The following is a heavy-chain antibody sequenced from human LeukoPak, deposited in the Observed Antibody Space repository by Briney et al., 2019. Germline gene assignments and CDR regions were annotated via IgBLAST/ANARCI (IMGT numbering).Heavy chain of an antibody. D-gene: IGHD2-21*02. V-gene: IGHV1-2*02. Sequence: GASVKVSCKASGYTFTGYYMHWARQAPGQGLEWMGWINPNSGGTNYAQKFQGRVTMTRDTSISTAYMELSRLRSDDTAVYYCASPRGDSTDAFDTWGQGTMVTVSS. J-gene: IGHJ3*02. CDR1: GYTFTGYY. CDR2: INPNSGGT. CDR3: ASPRGDSTDAFDT.